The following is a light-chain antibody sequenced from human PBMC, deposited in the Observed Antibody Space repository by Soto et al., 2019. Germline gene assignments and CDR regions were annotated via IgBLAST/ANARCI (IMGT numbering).Light chain of an antibody. V-gene: IGKV3-15*01. CDR3: QQYNNWPPRYT. CDR1: QSVSSN. Sequence: EIVLTQSPATLSVSPGERATLSCRASQSVSSNLAWYQQKPGQAPRLHIYDASTRATGIPARFIGSGSGTEFTLTISTLQSEDFAVYYCQQYNNWPPRYTFGQGTKLEIK. J-gene: IGKJ2*01. CDR2: DAS.